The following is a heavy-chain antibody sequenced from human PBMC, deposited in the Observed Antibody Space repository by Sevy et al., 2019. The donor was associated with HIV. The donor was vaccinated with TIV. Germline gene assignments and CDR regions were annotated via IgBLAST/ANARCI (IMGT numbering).Heavy chain of an antibody. V-gene: IGHV1-58*01. J-gene: IGHJ3*01. CDR2: IVVGSGVT. CDR3: AAEDTTTFRGPLRVFDF. Sequence: ASVKVSCKASGFIFSSCAVQWVRQARGQGLEWIGWIVVGSGVTHYALKFQGRVTITRDMSTSTVYMDLSSLKSDDTAVYYCAAEDTTTFRGPLRVFDFWGHGTMVTVSS. CDR1: GFIFSSCA. D-gene: IGHD3-10*01.